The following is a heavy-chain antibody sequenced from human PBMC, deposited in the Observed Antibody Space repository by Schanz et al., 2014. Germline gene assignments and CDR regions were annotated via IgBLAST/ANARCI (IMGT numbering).Heavy chain of an antibody. Sequence: QVHLEQSGPEVKKPGSSVKVSCKASGGTFSSSTLTWVRQAPGQGLEWMGWISVYHGHTNYAEKVHGRVTMTTDTSTSTAYMELRILISDDTAVYYCVRDAGWAFGDYHGMDVWGQGTSVTVSS. V-gene: IGHV1-18*01. J-gene: IGHJ6*02. CDR2: ISVYHGHT. D-gene: IGHD3-10*01. CDR1: GGTFSSST. CDR3: VRDAGWAFGDYHGMDV.